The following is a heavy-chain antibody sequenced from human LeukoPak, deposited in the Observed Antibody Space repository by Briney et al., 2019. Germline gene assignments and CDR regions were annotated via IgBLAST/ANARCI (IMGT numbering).Heavy chain of an antibody. CDR1: GFTFGDYA. CDR2: IRSKAYGGTT. Sequence: TGRSLRLSCTASGFTFGDYAMSWVRQAPGKGVEWVGFIRSKAYGGTTEYAASVKGRFTISRDDSKSIAYLQMNSLKTEDTAVYYCTRSAEMDTLPRRKFDYWGQGTLVTVSS. V-gene: IGHV3-49*04. D-gene: IGHD5-24*01. J-gene: IGHJ4*02. CDR3: TRSAEMDTLPRRKFDY.